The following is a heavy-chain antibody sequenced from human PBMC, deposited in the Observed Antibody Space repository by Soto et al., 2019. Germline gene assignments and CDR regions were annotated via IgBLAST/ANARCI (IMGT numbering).Heavy chain of an antibody. CDR1: GFNLTNYT. V-gene: IGHV3-21*01. D-gene: IGHD6-19*01. CDR3: ARACLLSGCHRPDFDY. CDR2: ISSGSSVT. J-gene: IGHJ4*02. Sequence: GGSLRLSCAASGFNLTNYTMNWVRQAPGRGLEWVSLISSGSSVTKYADSVKGRFTISRDNAKNSLYLQMNSLRAEDTAVYYCARACLLSGCHRPDFDYWGQGALVTVFS.